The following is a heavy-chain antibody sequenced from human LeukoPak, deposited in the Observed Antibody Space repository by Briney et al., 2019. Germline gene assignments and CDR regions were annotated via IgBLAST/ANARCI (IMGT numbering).Heavy chain of an antibody. Sequence: ASVKVSCKASGYSLTSYFMHWVRQAPGQGLEWVGVINPSGDGTSHTQKFQGRVTVTGDMSTSTVFMELTSLRSEDTAVYFCAREPPATGYFDYWGQGTLVTVSS. CDR3: AREPPATGYFDY. D-gene: IGHD6-13*01. CDR2: INPSGDGT. V-gene: IGHV1-46*01. CDR1: GYSLTSYF. J-gene: IGHJ4*02.